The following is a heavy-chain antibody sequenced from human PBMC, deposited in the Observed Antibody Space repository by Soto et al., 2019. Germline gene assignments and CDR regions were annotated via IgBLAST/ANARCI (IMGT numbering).Heavy chain of an antibody. CDR1: GGTFSSYA. J-gene: IGHJ6*02. Sequence: SVKVSCKASGGTFSSYAISWVRQAPGQGLEWMGGIIPIFGTANYAQKFRGRVTITADESTSTAYMELSSLRSEDTAVYYCARESITIFGVEIYYYYGMDVWGQGTTVTVSS. CDR3: ARESITIFGVEIYYYYGMDV. D-gene: IGHD3-3*01. CDR2: IIPIFGTA. V-gene: IGHV1-69*13.